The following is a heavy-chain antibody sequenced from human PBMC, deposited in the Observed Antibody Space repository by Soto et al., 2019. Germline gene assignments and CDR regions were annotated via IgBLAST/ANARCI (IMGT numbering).Heavy chain of an antibody. J-gene: IGHJ4*02. CDR3: ARHRVDHIVVVVAATPSSGVFDY. Sequence: SETLSLTCTVSGGSISSSSYYWGWIRQPPGKGLEWIGSIYYSGSTYYNPSLKSRVTISVDTSKNQFSLKLSSVTAADTAVYYCARHRVDHIVVVVAATPSSGVFDYWGQGTLVTVSS. CDR1: GGSISSSSYY. D-gene: IGHD2-15*01. CDR2: IYYSGST. V-gene: IGHV4-39*01.